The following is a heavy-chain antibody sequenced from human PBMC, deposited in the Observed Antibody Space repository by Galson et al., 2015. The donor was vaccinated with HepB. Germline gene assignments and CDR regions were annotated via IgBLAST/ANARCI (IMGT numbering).Heavy chain of an antibody. J-gene: IGHJ4*02. CDR3: ARDRQQLVPACIGY. CDR1: GFTFSSYG. V-gene: IGHV3-33*01. Sequence: SLRLSCAASGFTFSSYGMHWVRQAPGKGLEWVAVIWYDGSNKYYADSVKGRFTISRDNSKNTLYLQMNSLRAEDTAVYYCARDRQQLVPACIGYWGQGTLVTVSS. D-gene: IGHD6-13*01. CDR2: IWYDGSNK.